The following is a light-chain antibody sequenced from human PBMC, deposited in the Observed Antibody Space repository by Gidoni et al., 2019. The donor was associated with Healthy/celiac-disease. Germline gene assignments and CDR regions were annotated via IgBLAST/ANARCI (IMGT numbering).Light chain of an antibody. V-gene: IGLV2-14*03. Sequence: SALTQPASVSGSPGQSITISCTGTSSDVGGYNYVSWYQQHPGKAPKLMIYDVSNLPSGVSNRFSGSKSGNTASLTISGLQAEDDADYYCSSYTSSSTRVFGGGTKLTVL. J-gene: IGLJ3*02. CDR3: SSYTSSSTRV. CDR1: SSDVGGYNY. CDR2: DVS.